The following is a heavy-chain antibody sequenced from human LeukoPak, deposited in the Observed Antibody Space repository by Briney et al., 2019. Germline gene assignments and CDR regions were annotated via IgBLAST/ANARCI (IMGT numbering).Heavy chain of an antibody. CDR3: ARAPDTAMVIFDY. CDR1: GGSISSYC. D-gene: IGHD5-18*01. V-gene: IGHV4-59*01. Sequence: PSETLSLTCTVSGGSISSYCWSWIRQPPGKGLEWIGYIYYSGSTNYNPSLKSRVTISVDTSKNQFSLKLSSVTAADTAVYYCARAPDTAMVIFDYWGQGTLVTVSS. J-gene: IGHJ4*02. CDR2: IYYSGST.